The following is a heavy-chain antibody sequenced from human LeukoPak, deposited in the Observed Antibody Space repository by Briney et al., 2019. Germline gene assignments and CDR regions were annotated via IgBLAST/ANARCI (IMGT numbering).Heavy chain of an antibody. Sequence: SGGSLRLSCAASGFTFSSYAMSWVRQAPGKGLEWVSAISGSGGSTYYADSVKGRFTISRDNSKNTLYLQMNSLRAEDTAVYYCAKVTPYYYDSSGYFGYWGQGTLVTVSS. J-gene: IGHJ4*02. CDR1: GFTFSSYA. V-gene: IGHV3-23*01. CDR2: ISGSGGST. D-gene: IGHD3-22*01. CDR3: AKVTPYYYDSSGYFGY.